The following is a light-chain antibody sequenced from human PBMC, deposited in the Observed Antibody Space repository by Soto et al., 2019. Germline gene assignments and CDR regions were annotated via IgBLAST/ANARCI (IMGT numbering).Light chain of an antibody. J-gene: IGKJ1*01. CDR3: QQYSSHST. CDR1: QGISQY. V-gene: IGKV1-5*03. CDR2: QAS. Sequence: DIHLTQSPSLLSASVGDRVTITCRASQGISQYVAWYQQKPGKAPKLLIYQASSLENGVPSRFSGSGSGTEFSLTISSLQPDDFATYYCQQYSSHSTFGQGTKVDIK.